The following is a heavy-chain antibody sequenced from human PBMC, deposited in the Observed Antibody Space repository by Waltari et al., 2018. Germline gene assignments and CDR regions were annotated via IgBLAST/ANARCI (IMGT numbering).Heavy chain of an antibody. CDR1: GGSISSSSYY. J-gene: IGHJ4*02. D-gene: IGHD6-19*01. V-gene: IGHV4-39*01. Sequence: QLHLQELGPGLVKPSETLSLTCSVSGGSISSSSYYWAWIRQPPGKGLEWIGNLYYTGTTYDKPSLKSRVTISKDTSKNQFSLRLSSVTAADTAIYYCARREYSSSPLDYWGQGTLVTVSS. CDR3: ARREYSSSPLDY. CDR2: LYYTGTT.